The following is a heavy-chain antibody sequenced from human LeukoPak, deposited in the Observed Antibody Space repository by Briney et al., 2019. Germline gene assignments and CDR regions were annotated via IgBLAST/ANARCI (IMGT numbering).Heavy chain of an antibody. CDR3: ARVPMGASYYYMDV. CDR1: GRSISRGGYY. Sequence: SETLSLTCTVPGRSISRGGYYWSWIRQHPGKGLEWIGYIYYLGSTYYNPSLKSRVTISADTSKNQFSLNLSSVTAADTAVYYCARVPMGASYYYMDVWGKGTTVTVSS. CDR2: IYYLGST. V-gene: IGHV4-31*03. J-gene: IGHJ6*03. D-gene: IGHD1-26*01.